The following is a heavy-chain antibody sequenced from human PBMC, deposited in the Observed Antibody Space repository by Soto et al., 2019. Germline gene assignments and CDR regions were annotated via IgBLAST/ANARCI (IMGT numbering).Heavy chain of an antibody. CDR1: GGTFSSYT. Sequence: SVKVSCKASGGTFSSYTISWVRQAPGQGLEWMGRIIPILGIANYAQKFQGRVTITADKSTSTAYMELSSLRSEDTAVYYCARGGYCSSTSCDAPLLDDYYYYMDGWGKGTTVTVS. CDR3: ARGGYCSSTSCDAPLLDDYYYYMDG. CDR2: IIPILGIA. D-gene: IGHD2-2*03. V-gene: IGHV1-69*02. J-gene: IGHJ6*03.